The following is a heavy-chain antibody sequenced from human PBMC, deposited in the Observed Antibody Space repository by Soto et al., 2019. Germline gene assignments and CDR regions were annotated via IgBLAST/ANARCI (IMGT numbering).Heavy chain of an antibody. Sequence: EVQLVESGGSLVHPGGSLRISCAVSGFTFSSYWMSWVRQAPGKGLEWVATIKQGGSEKYYVDSVRGRFTISGDNAENSLFLQMNSLSAEDTAVYFCVRDVGYDYVNWGQGTLVTVSS. J-gene: IGHJ4*02. CDR2: IKQGGSEK. CDR1: GFTFSSYW. CDR3: VRDVGYDYVN. D-gene: IGHD5-12*01. V-gene: IGHV3-7*01.